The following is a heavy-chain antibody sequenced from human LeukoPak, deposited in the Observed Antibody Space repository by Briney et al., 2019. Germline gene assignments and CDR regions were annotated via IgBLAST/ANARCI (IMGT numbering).Heavy chain of an antibody. CDR2: ISAYNGDT. CDR3: ARGIDTDYYDRSGYYYIGSDAFDI. D-gene: IGHD3-22*01. CDR1: GYTFTSYG. J-gene: IGHJ3*02. Sequence: ASVRVSCKASGYTFTSYGISWVRQAPGQGLEWMGWISAYNGDTNYAQKLQGRVTMTTDTSTRTAYMELRSLRSDDTAVYYCARGIDTDYYDRSGYYYIGSDAFDIWGQGTMVTVSS. V-gene: IGHV1-18*01.